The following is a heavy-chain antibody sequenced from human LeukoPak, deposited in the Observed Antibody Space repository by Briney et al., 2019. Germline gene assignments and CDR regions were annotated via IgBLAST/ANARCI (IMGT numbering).Heavy chain of an antibody. D-gene: IGHD3-22*01. V-gene: IGHV3-9*03. J-gene: IGHJ4*02. Sequence: GGSLRLSCAASGFTFDDYAMHWVQQAPGKGLEWVSGISWNSGSIGYADSVKGRFTISRDNAKNSLYLQMNSLRAEDMALYYCAKDTGDSSGVDYWGQGTLVTVSS. CDR3: AKDTGDSSGVDY. CDR2: ISWNSGSI. CDR1: GFTFDDYA.